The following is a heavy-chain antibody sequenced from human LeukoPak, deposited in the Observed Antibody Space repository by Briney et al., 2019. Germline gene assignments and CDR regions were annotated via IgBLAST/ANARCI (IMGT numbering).Heavy chain of an antibody. D-gene: IGHD2-15*01. CDR3: ARKGISAMAGAFDI. CDR1: GGFISNYY. V-gene: IGHV4-4*07. Sequence: SETLSLTCTVSGGFISNYYWSWIRQPAGKGLEWIGCIYPSGNTNYNPSLKSRVTMSTDTSKNHFSLKLTSVTATDTAVYYCARKGISAMAGAFDIRGQGTMVTVSS. J-gene: IGHJ3*02. CDR2: IYPSGNT.